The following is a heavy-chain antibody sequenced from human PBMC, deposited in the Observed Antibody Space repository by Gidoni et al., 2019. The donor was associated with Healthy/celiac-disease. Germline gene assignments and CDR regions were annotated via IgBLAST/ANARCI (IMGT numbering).Heavy chain of an antibody. V-gene: IGHV3-48*01. CDR3: ANSYWENCSSTSCQGS. CDR2: ISSSSSTI. Sequence: EVQLVESGGGLVQPGGSLRLSCAASGFTFSSYSMNWVRQAPGKGLEWVSYISSSSSTIYYADSVKGRFTISRDNAKNSLYLQMNSLRAEDTAVYYCANSYWENCSSTSCQGSWGQGTLVTVSS. J-gene: IGHJ4*02. D-gene: IGHD2-2*01. CDR1: GFTFSSYS.